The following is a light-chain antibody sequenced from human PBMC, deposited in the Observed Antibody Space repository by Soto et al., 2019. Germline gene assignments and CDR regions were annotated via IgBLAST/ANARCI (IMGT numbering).Light chain of an antibody. J-gene: IGLJ1*01. CDR1: SSNIQSNT. CDR3: AAWDDSLNGHV. Sequence: QSALTQPPSASGTPGQRVTISCSGSSSNIQSNTVNWYQQLPGTAPKLLIYSNDQRPSGVPDRFSASKSGTSASLAISGLQSDDEADYYCAAWDDSLNGHVFGTGTKVTVL. V-gene: IGLV1-44*01. CDR2: SND.